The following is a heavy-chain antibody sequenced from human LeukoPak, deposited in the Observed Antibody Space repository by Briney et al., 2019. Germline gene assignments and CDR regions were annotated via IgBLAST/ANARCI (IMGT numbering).Heavy chain of an antibody. V-gene: IGHV3-66*01. J-gene: IGHJ3*02. Sequence: GGSLRLSCAASGFTVSSNYMSWVRQAPGKGLEWVSVIYSGGSTYYADSVKGRFTISRDNSKNTLYLQMNSLRAEDTAVYYCARDRGTMIAGGAFDIWGQGTMVTVSS. CDR3: ARDRGTMIAGGAFDI. D-gene: IGHD3-22*01. CDR1: GFTVSSNY. CDR2: IYSGGST.